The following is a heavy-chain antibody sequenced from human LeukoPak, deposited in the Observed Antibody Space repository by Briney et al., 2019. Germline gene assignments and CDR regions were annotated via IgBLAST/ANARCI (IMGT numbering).Heavy chain of an antibody. CDR2: ISSNSRTM. D-gene: IGHD3-10*01. J-gene: IGHJ4*02. V-gene: IGHV3-48*01. Sequence: PGGSLRLSCAASGFTFSTYSMNWVRQAPGKGLEWLSSISSNSRTMYYADSVKGRFTISRDNAKNSLYLQMNSLRAEDTAVYYCARGGGSGSYYNEYFDYWGQGTLVTVSS. CDR3: ARGGGSGSYYNEYFDY. CDR1: GFTFSTYS.